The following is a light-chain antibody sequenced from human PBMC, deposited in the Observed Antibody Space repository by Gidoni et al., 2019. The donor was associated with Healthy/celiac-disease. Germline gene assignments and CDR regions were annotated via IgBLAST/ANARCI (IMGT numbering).Light chain of an antibody. Sequence: QSALTQPASVSGSPGPSITISCTGTSSDVGGYNYVSWYQQHPGKAPNLMIYEVSNRPSGVSNRFSGSKSGNTASLTISGLQAEDDADYYCSSYTSSSTPLFGGGTKLTVL. CDR3: SSYTSSSTPL. CDR1: SSDVGGYNY. V-gene: IGLV2-14*01. J-gene: IGLJ2*01. CDR2: EVS.